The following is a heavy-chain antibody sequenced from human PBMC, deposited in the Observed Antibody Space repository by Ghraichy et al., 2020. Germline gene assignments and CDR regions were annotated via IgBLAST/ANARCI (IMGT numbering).Heavy chain of an antibody. Sequence: ETLSLTCAASGLTFSNYAMTWVRQAPGQGLEWVSGIGASGGATYYADSVKGRFTISRDNSKSTLYLQMNSLRPEDTAIYYCAKAWGYCSGGTCPSYNWFVPWGQGTLVTVSS. CDR2: IGASGGAT. J-gene: IGHJ5*02. D-gene: IGHD2-15*01. CDR3: AKAWGYCSGGTCPSYNWFVP. CDR1: GLTFSNYA. V-gene: IGHV3-23*01.